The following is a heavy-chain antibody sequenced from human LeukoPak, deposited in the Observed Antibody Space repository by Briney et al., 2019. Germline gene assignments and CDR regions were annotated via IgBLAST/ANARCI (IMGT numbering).Heavy chain of an antibody. CDR2: TYHRSKWFN. Sequence: SQTLSLTCAISGDSVSSNSAVWNWIRQSPSRGLEWLGRTYHRSKWFNDYAESVKSRITINPDTSKNQFSLQLNSVNPEDTAVYYCARSWYGELSPSYNYYGMDVWGQGTTVTVSS. CDR3: ARSWYGELSPSYNYYGMDV. D-gene: IGHD3-16*02. J-gene: IGHJ6*02. CDR1: GDSVSSNSAV. V-gene: IGHV6-1*01.